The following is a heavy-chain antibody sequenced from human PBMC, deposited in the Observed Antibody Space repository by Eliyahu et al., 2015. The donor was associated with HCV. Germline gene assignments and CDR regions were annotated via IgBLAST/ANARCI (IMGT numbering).Heavy chain of an antibody. CDR2: IYTSGST. J-gene: IGHJ5*02. D-gene: IGHD6-13*01. Sequence: QVQLQESGPGLVKPSQTLSLTCTVSGGSISSGSYYWSWIRQPAGKGLEWIGRIYTSGSTNYHPSLKSRVTISVDTPKNQFSLKLSSVTAADTAVYYCAREIEGQQLPPYNWFDPWGQGTLVTVSS. CDR1: GGSISSGSYY. V-gene: IGHV4-61*02. CDR3: AREIEGQQLPPYNWFDP.